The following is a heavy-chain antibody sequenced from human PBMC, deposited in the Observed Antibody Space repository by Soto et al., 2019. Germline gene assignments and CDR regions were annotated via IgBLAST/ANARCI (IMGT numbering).Heavy chain of an antibody. V-gene: IGHV1-8*01. CDR1: GYTFTSYD. D-gene: IGHD3-22*01. Sequence: QVQLVQSGAEVKKPGASVKVSCKASGYTFTSYDINWVRQATGQGLEWMVWMNPNSGNTGYAQKFQGRVTMTRNTSISTAYMELSSLRSEDTAVYYCARVLQYYDSSGYPDYWGQGTLVTVSS. J-gene: IGHJ4*02. CDR2: MNPNSGNT. CDR3: ARVLQYYDSSGYPDY.